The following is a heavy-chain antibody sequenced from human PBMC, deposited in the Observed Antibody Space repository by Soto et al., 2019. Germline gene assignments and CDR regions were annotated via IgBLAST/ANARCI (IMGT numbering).Heavy chain of an antibody. CDR2: ISGSGGST. D-gene: IGHD3-22*01. CDR3: ANLQFITMIVVVDDY. V-gene: IGHV3-23*01. J-gene: IGHJ4*02. CDR1: GFTFSSYA. Sequence: GGSLRLSCAASGFTFSSYAMSWVRQAPGKGLEWVSAISGSGGSTYYADSVKRRFTISRDNSKNKLYLQMNSLRAEDTAVYYCANLQFITMIVVVDDYWGQGTLVTVSS.